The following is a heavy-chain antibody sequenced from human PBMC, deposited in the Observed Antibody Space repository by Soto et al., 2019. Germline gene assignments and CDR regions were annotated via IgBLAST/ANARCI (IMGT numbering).Heavy chain of an antibody. V-gene: IGHV4-39*07. Sequence: PSETLSLTCTVSGVSISSRGYYWGWIRQPPGKGLEWIGSIFYSGSTHYNPSLKSRVTISVDTSKDQFSLRLSSVTAADTAVYYCAREWRFYGSGRGGTDYWGQGTLVTVSS. CDR2: IFYSGST. CDR1: GVSISSRGYY. D-gene: IGHD3-10*01. J-gene: IGHJ4*02. CDR3: AREWRFYGSGRGGTDY.